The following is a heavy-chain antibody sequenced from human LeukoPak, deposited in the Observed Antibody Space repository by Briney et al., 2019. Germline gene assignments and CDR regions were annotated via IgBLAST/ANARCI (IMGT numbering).Heavy chain of an antibody. CDR2: IYYSGST. J-gene: IGHJ4*02. V-gene: IGHV4-61*01. Sequence: SETLSLTCTVSGGSVSSGSYYWSWIRQPPGKGLEWIGYIYYSGSTNYNPSLKSPVTISVDTSKNQFSLKLSSVTAADTAVYYCARLPGYCGGDCYHFDYWGQGTLVTVSS. CDR3: ARLPGYCGGDCYHFDY. CDR1: GGSVSSGSYY. D-gene: IGHD2-21*02.